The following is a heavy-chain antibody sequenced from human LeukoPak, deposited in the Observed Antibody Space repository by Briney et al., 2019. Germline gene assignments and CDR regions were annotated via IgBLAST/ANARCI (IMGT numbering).Heavy chain of an antibody. CDR1: GFTFSSYA. CDR2: ISHDGSNK. CDR3: ARDQFGELVVCTFHI. J-gene: IGHJ3*02. D-gene: IGHD3-10*01. Sequence: QPGRSLRLSCAASGFTFSSYAMHWVRQAPGKGLEWVAVISHDGSNKCYADSVKGRFTISRDNSKNTLYLQMNSLRAEDTAVYYCARDQFGELVVCTFHIWGQGTMVTVSS. V-gene: IGHV3-30-3*01.